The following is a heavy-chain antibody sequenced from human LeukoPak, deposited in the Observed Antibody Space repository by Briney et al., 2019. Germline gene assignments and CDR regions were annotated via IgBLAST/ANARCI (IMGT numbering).Heavy chain of an antibody. CDR1: GGSFSGYY. D-gene: IGHD5-18*01. CDR2: INHSGST. CDR3: ARRQRGYSYGPYPNYFDY. Sequence: SETLSLTCGVNGGSFSGYYWSWIRQPPGKGLEWVGEINHSGSTNYNPSLKSRVTISVDTSKNQFSLKLSSVTAADTAVYYCARRQRGYSYGPYPNYFDYWGQGTLVTVSS. J-gene: IGHJ4*02. V-gene: IGHV4-34*01.